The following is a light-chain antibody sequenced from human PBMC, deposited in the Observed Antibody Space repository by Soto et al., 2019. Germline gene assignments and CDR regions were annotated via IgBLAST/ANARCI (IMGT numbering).Light chain of an antibody. Sequence: EIVLTQSPATLSLSPGERATLSCRASQSVSSYLAWYQQKPGQAPRLLIYGASSRATGIPDRFSGSGSGTDFTLTISRLEPEDFAVYYCQQYGSSGRTFGQGTKV. J-gene: IGKJ1*01. CDR1: QSVSSY. CDR2: GAS. CDR3: QQYGSSGRT. V-gene: IGKV3-20*01.